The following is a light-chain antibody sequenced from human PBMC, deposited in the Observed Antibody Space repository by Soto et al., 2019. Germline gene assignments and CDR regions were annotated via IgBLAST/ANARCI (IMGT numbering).Light chain of an antibody. Sequence: EIELTQSPGTLSVSPGERVTLSCRASQSVNSNYLAWYQKRPGQAPRLLIFGASFRATGIPDRFSGSGSGTDFTLTISRLEPEDFAVYYCQQHSSSPPDFTFGPGTKVDSK. CDR3: QQHSSSPPDFT. CDR2: GAS. J-gene: IGKJ3*01. CDR1: QSVNSNY. V-gene: IGKV3-20*01.